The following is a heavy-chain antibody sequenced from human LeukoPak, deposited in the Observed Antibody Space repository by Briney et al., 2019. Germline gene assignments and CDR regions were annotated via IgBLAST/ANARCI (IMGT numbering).Heavy chain of an antibody. Sequence: GGSLRLSCAASGFAFNTYSMNWVCQAPGKGLEWVSFIFSSSTYIYYTDSVKGRFTISRDNAGNSLYLQMDNLRAEDTGVYYCARDFYDGFALDYWGQGTLVTVSS. J-gene: IGHJ4*02. V-gene: IGHV3-21*03. CDR2: IFSSSTYI. CDR1: GFAFNTYS. CDR3: ARDFYDGFALDY. D-gene: IGHD2/OR15-2a*01.